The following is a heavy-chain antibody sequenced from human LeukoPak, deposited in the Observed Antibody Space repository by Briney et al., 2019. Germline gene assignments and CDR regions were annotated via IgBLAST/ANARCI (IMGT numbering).Heavy chain of an antibody. CDR3: ARAGAGGSFDI. J-gene: IGHJ3*02. CDR1: GYTFTGYY. Sequence: WASVKVSCKASGYTFTGYYIHWVRQAPRQGLEWMGWINPNSGGTNYAQKFQGRVTMTRDTSISTAYMELRSLISDDTAVYYCARAGAGGSFDIWGQGTMVTVSS. D-gene: IGHD2-15*01. CDR2: INPNSGGT. V-gene: IGHV1-2*02.